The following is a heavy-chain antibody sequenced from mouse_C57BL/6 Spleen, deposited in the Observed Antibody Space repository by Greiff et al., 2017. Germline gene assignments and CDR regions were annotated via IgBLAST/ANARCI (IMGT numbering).Heavy chain of an antibody. V-gene: IGHV1-82*01. CDR3: AGCYDGPPMDY. CDR2: IYPGDGDT. J-gene: IGHJ4*01. Sequence: QVQLQQSGPELVKPGASVKISCKASGYAFSSSWMNWVKQRPGKGLEWIGRIYPGDGDTNYNGKFKGKATLTADKSSSTAYMQRSSLTSEDSAVYFCAGCYDGPPMDYWGQGTSVTVSS. D-gene: IGHD2-3*01. CDR1: GYAFSSSW.